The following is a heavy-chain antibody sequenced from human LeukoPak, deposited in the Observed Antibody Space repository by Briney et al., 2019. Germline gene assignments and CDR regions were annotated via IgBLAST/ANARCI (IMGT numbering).Heavy chain of an antibody. Sequence: PGGSLRLSCATSGCTFSTSWMHWVRQAPGKGLVWVSRISGDGTTTTYADSVKGRFTISRDNAKNTLFLQMNSLRVDDTAVYYCTRVRSSSWYDYWGQGALVTVSS. J-gene: IGHJ4*02. CDR3: TRVRSSSWYDY. V-gene: IGHV3-74*01. D-gene: IGHD6-13*01. CDR2: ISGDGTTT. CDR1: GCTFSTSW.